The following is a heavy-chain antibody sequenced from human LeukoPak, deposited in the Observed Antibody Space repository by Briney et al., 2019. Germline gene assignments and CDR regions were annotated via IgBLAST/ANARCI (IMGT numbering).Heavy chain of an antibody. V-gene: IGHV1-2*02. D-gene: IGHD3-10*01. Sequence: ASVKVSCKTSGYTFTGYYMHWMRQAPGQGLEWMGWINCNNGDTIYAQKFEGRVTVTRDTSISTAYMELSRREYDDTAVYYCARSGEIWGQGTLVTVSS. CDR2: INCNNGDT. CDR3: ARSGEI. CDR1: GYTFTGYY. J-gene: IGHJ4*02.